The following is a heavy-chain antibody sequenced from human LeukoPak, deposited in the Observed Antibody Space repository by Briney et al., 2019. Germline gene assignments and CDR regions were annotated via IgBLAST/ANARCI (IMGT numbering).Heavy chain of an antibody. CDR2: INPNSGGT. D-gene: IGHD2-15*01. CDR3: ARLVVVAATRDY. CDR1: GYTFTGYY. V-gene: IGHV1-2*06. J-gene: IGHJ4*02. Sequence: ASVKVSCKASGYTFTGYYMHWVRQAPGQGLEWMGRINPNSGGTNYAQKFQGRVTMTRDTSISTAYMELSRLRSDDTAMYYCARLVVVAATRDYWGQGTLVTVSS.